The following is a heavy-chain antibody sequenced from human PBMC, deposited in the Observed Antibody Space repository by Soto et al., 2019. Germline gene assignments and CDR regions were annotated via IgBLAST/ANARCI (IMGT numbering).Heavy chain of an antibody. CDR3: VREPRYCSGGSCSIMGDAFDI. J-gene: IGHJ3*02. D-gene: IGHD2-15*01. CDR1: GFTVTEIY. V-gene: IGHV3-66*01. Sequence: GGSLRLSCVASGFTVTEIYMNWVRQAPGKGLDWVSVIYNEFTDYADSVRGRFSISTDSSKNALYLQMNSLRAEDSAVYYCVREPRYCSGGSCSIMGDAFDIWGQGTMVTVSS. CDR2: IYNEFT.